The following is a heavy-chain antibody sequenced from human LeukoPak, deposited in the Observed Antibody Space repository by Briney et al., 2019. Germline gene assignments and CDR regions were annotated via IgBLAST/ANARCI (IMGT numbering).Heavy chain of an antibody. D-gene: IGHD3-10*01. CDR3: ARGWFGEFYFDY. Sequence: SETLSLTCTVSGGSISNYYWSWIRQPPGKGLEWIGYIYYTGSTNYNPSLKSRATISVDTSKNQFSLKLRSVSAADTAVYYCARGWFGEFYFDYWGQGTLVTVSS. CDR1: GGSISNYY. V-gene: IGHV4-59*01. J-gene: IGHJ4*02. CDR2: IYYTGST.